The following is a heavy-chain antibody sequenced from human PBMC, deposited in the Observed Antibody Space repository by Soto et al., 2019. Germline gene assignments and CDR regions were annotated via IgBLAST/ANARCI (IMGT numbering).Heavy chain of an antibody. CDR1: GYTLTELS. CDR2: FDPEDGET. Sequence: QVQLVQSGAEVKKPGASVKVSCKVSGYTLTELSMHWVRQAPGKGLEWMGGFDPEDGETIYAQKFQGRVTMTEDTSTDTAYMELSSLRSEDTAVYYCATVSRGGCTMIAIGGCVGAPTHNNYGMDVWGQGTTVTVSS. J-gene: IGHJ6*02. V-gene: IGHV1-24*01. D-gene: IGHD3-22*01. CDR3: ATVSRGGCTMIAIGGCVGAPTHNNYGMDV.